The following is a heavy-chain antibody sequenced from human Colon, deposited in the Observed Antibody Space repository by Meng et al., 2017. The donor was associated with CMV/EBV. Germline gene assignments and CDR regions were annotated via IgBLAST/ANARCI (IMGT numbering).Heavy chain of an antibody. CDR1: GFTFSHYG. CDR3: AKDLMLGFGSGTQYYFYS. Sequence: GESLKISCAASGFTFSHYGMHWVRQAPGKGLEWAAFIRYDGSDAWYADFVKGRFTISRDNFKNTLYLQMNSLSAEDTALYYCAKDLMLGFGSGTQYYFYSWGQGTLVTVSS. J-gene: IGHJ4*02. D-gene: IGHD3-10*01. V-gene: IGHV3-30*02. CDR2: IRYDGSDA.